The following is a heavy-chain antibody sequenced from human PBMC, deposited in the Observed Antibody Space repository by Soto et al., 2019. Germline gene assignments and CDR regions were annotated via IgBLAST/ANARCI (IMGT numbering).Heavy chain of an antibody. Sequence: PGGSLRLSCAASGFTFDGYAIHWVRQAPGKGLEWVSGISWNSGSIGYADSVKGRFTISRDNAKNSLYLQMNSLRAEDTALYYCAKDKRTGTNYYYGMDVWGQGTTVTVSS. CDR1: GFTFDGYA. D-gene: IGHD1-1*01. CDR3: AKDKRTGTNYYYGMDV. V-gene: IGHV3-9*01. CDR2: ISWNSGSI. J-gene: IGHJ6*01.